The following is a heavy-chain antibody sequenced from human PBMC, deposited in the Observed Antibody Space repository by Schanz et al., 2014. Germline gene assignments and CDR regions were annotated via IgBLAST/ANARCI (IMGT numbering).Heavy chain of an antibody. CDR1: GGTFSSYT. Sequence: QVQLVQSGAEVKKPGSSVTVSCTASGGTFSSYTISWMRQAPGQGLEWMGKIIPVLNIATYAQRFQGRVSIAADTSTNTAYMELSSLTSEDTAVHYCARGRGFYDYWGQGTLVTVSS. V-gene: IGHV1-69*09. D-gene: IGHD3-10*01. CDR3: ARGRGFYDY. CDR2: IIPVLNIA. J-gene: IGHJ4*02.